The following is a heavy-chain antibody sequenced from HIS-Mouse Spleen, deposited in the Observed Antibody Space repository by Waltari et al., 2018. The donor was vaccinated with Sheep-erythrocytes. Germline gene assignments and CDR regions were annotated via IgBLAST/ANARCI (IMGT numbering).Heavy chain of an antibody. Sequence: QVQLQESGPGLVKPSETLSLTCTVSGYSISSGYYWGWIRQPPGKGLEWIGSIYHSGRTYSIPSLNSRVTISVDTSKNQFSLKLSSVTAEDTAVYYCARDLGYDILTGYYSDAFDIWGQGTMVTVSS. J-gene: IGHJ3*02. CDR1: GYSISSGYY. V-gene: IGHV4-38-2*02. D-gene: IGHD3-9*01. CDR2: IYHSGRT. CDR3: ARDLGYDILTGYYSDAFDI.